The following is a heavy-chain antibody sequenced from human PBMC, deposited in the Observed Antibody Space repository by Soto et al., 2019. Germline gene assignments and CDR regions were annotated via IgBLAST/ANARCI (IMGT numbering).Heavy chain of an antibody. D-gene: IGHD2-2*01. Sequence: ASLKVSCKVSGYTLTELSMHWVRQAPGKGLEWMGGFDPEDGETIYAQKFQGRVTMTEDTSTDTAYMELSSLRSEDTAVYYCASIGYCSSTSCYAAFDIWGQGTMVTVSS. J-gene: IGHJ3*02. CDR2: FDPEDGET. V-gene: IGHV1-24*01. CDR1: GYTLTELS. CDR3: ASIGYCSSTSCYAAFDI.